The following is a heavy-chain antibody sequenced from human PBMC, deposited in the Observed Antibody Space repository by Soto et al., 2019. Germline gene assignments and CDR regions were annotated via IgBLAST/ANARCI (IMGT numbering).Heavy chain of an antibody. D-gene: IGHD2-21*02. CDR1: GGSISSGGYY. J-gene: IGHJ4*02. V-gene: IGHV4-31*03. CDR2: SYYSGST. CDR3: ARYCGGDCNEAYYFDY. Sequence: QVQLQESGPGLVKPSQTLSLTCTVSGGSISSGGYYWSWIRQHPGKGLEWIGYSYYSGSTYYNPSIKSRVTISVDTSKNQFSLKLSSVTAADTAVYYCARYCGGDCNEAYYFDYWGQGTLVTVSS.